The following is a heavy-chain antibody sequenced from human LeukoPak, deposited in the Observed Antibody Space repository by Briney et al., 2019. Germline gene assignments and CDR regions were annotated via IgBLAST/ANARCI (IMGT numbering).Heavy chain of an antibody. D-gene: IGHD6-13*01. J-gene: IGHJ4*02. Sequence: GGSLRLSCTASGFTFSKAWMSWVRQAPGKGLEWVSVISSDGTTTAYADSVRGRFTISRDNAKNSLYLQMNSLRAEDTAVYYCASPPYTSSWYPYYWGQGTLVTVSS. CDR3: ASPPYTSSWYPYY. CDR1: GFTFSKAW. CDR2: ISSDGTTT. V-gene: IGHV3-74*01.